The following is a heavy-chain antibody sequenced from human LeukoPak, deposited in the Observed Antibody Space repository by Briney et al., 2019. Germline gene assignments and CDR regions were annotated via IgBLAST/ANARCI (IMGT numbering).Heavy chain of an antibody. CDR2: ISASSSYI. D-gene: IGHD3-10*01. CDR1: GFTFRNYA. V-gene: IGHV3-21*01. Sequence: PGGSLRLSCAASGFTFRNYAMNWVRQAPGKGLEWVSSISASSSYIYYADSVKGRFTISRDNAKNSLYLQMNSLRAEDTAVYYCARIGYYYGSGSYLTRDYWGQGTLVTVSS. CDR3: ARIGYYYGSGSYLTRDY. J-gene: IGHJ4*02.